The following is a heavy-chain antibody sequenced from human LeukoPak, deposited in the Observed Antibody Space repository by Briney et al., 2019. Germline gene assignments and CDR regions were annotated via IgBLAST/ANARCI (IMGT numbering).Heavy chain of an antibody. CDR3: ARDGNRVLRYFDWLYRFDY. D-gene: IGHD3-9*01. V-gene: IGHV1-24*01. CDR1: GYTLTELS. CDR2: FDPEDGET. J-gene: IGHJ4*02. Sequence: GASVKVSCKVSGYTLTELSMHWVRQAPGKGLEWMGGFDPEDGETIYAQKFQGRVTMTEDTSTDTAYMELSSLRSEDTAVYYCARDGNRVLRYFDWLYRFDYWGQGTLVTVSS.